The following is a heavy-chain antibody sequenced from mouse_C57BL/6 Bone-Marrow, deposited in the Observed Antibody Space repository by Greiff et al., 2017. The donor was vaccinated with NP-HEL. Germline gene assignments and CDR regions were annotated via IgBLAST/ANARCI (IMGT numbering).Heavy chain of an antibody. CDR1: GFTFSDYY. D-gene: IGHD2-4*01. CDR2: LTYVGSST. J-gene: IGHJ4*01. CDR3: ARAHYDYDGVYAMDY. Sequence: EVHLVASEGGLVQPGSSMKLSCTASGFTFSDYYMAWVRQVPEKGLEWVANLTYVGSSTYSLDSLKSRFIISRDNAKNILYLQMSSLKSEDTATYYCARAHYDYDGVYAMDYGGQGNSVTVSS. V-gene: IGHV5-16*01.